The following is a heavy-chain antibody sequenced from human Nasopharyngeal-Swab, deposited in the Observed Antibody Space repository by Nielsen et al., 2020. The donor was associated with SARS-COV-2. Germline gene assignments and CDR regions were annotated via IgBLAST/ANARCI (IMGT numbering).Heavy chain of an antibody. V-gene: IGHV4-34*01. CDR3: ARGLSGVVPSPILGLGPYYSYYYMDV. CDR2: INQGGSA. CDR1: GGSFSSYY. Sequence: SATLSLTCAVYGGSFSSYYWGWIRQPPGKGLEWIAEINQGGSANYNPSLRSRVTILVDTSKNQFSLRLTSVTAADTAIYYCARGLSGVVPSPILGLGPYYSYYYMDVWGKGTTVTVSS. D-gene: IGHD2-2*01. J-gene: IGHJ6*03.